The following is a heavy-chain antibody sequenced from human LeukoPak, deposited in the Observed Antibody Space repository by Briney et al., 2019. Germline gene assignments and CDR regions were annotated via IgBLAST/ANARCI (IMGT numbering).Heavy chain of an antibody. Sequence: KPSETLSLTCTVSGGSISSYYWSWIRQPAGKGLEWIGRIYTSGSTNYNPSLKSRVTMSVDTSKNQFSLKLSSVTAADTAVYYCARDLLAAAGLTNYCYYMDVWGKGTTVTVSS. CDR1: GGSISSYY. D-gene: IGHD6-13*01. J-gene: IGHJ6*03. V-gene: IGHV4-4*07. CDR2: IYTSGST. CDR3: ARDLLAAAGLTNYCYYMDV.